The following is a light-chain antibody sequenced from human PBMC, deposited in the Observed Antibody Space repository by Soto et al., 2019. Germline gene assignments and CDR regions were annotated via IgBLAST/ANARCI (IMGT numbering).Light chain of an antibody. CDR3: QQYNSYSGT. V-gene: IGKV1-5*01. Sequence: DIQLTQSPSFLSASVGDRVTITCRASQSISNWLAWYQQKPGKAPKLLIYDASSLESGVPSRFSGSGSGTEFTLTISSLQPDDFATYYCQQYNSYSGTFGQGTKVDIK. CDR2: DAS. CDR1: QSISNW. J-gene: IGKJ1*01.